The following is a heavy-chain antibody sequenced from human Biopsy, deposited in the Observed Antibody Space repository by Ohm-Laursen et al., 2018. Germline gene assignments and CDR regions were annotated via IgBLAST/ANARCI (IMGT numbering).Heavy chain of an antibody. J-gene: IGHJ5*01. V-gene: IGHV1-2*02. Sequence: SVKVSCKASAYSFGDHRIHWVRQAPGQGLEWMGWIDPKSGGTNYAQKFQGRVTMTRDTSISKTYMELRRLTSDDTAVFYCARELGDFWGGRQFDFWGQGTLVTVSS. CDR3: ARELGDFWGGRQFDF. CDR1: AYSFGDHR. CDR2: IDPKSGGT. D-gene: IGHD3-3*01.